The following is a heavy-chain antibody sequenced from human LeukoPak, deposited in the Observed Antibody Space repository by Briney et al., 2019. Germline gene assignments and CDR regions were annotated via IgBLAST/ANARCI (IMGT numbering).Heavy chain of an antibody. D-gene: IGHD3-10*01. V-gene: IGHV3-7*01. CDR3: ARETGSLSRFDY. Sequence: PGGSLRLSCAASGVTFSSYWMSWVRQAPGKGLEWVANIKQDGSEKYYVDSVKGRFTISRDNAKNSLYLQMNSLGAEDTAVYYCARETGSLSRFDYWGQGTLVTVSS. CDR1: GVTFSSYW. CDR2: IKQDGSEK. J-gene: IGHJ4*02.